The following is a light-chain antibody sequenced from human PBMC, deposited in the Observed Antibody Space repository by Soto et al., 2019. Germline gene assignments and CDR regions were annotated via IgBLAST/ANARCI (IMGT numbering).Light chain of an antibody. CDR2: LNSDGSH. CDR1: SGHSSYA. CDR3: ATWDDSLNVV. J-gene: IGLJ2*01. V-gene: IGLV4-69*01. Sequence: QXVXXQSPSASXSLGASVKLTCXXXSGHSSYAIAWHQQQPEKGPRYLMNLNSDGSHTKGDGIPDRFSGSSSGAERYLTISSLQSEDEADYYCATWDDSLNVVFGGGTKVTVL.